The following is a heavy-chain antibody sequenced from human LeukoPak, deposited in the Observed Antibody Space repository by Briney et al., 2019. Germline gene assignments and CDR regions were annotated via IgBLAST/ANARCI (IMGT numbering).Heavy chain of an antibody. V-gene: IGHV3-43D*03. Sequence: PGGSLRLSCAASTFTFVDYAMHWVRHAPGRGLEWVSLIIWDGGSTYYADSVKGRFTISRDNSKNSLYLQMDSLRAEDTASYYCAQDINPRRYYDSTGSPDIWGQGTMVTVSS. CDR3: AQDINPRRYYDSTGSPDI. D-gene: IGHD3-22*01. CDR1: TFTFVDYA. J-gene: IGHJ3*02. CDR2: IIWDGGST.